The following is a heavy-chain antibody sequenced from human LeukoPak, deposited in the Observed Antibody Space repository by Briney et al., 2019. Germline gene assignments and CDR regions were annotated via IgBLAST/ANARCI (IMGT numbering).Heavy chain of an antibody. CDR1: GYTFTGYY. CDR3: ARDGLMDDYKPEVDY. J-gene: IGHJ4*02. D-gene: IGHD5-24*01. V-gene: IGHV1-2*02. CDR2: INPNSGGT. Sequence: ASVKVSCKASGYTFTGYYMHWVRQAPGQGLEWMGWINPNSGGTNYAQKFQGRVTMTRDTSISTAYMELSRLRSDDTAVYYCARDGLMDDYKPEVDYWGQGTLVTVSS.